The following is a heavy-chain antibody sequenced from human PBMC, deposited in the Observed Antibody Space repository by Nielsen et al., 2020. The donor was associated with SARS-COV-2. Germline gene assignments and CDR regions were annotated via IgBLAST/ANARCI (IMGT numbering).Heavy chain of an antibody. D-gene: IGHD4-11*01. Sequence: GESLKISCAASGFTFSSYWMSWVRQAPGKGLEWVANIKQDGSEKYYVDSVKGRFTISRDNAKNSLYLQMNNLRPDDTSVYYCVRGRADYHFDYWGQGTLVSVSS. V-gene: IGHV3-7*01. J-gene: IGHJ4*02. CDR3: VRGRADYHFDY. CDR1: GFTFSSYW. CDR2: IKQDGSEK.